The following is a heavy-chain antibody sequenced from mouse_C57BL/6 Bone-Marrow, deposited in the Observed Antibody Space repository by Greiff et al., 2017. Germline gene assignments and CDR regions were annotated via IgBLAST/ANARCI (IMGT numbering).Heavy chain of an antibody. J-gene: IGHJ1*03. CDR1: GYTFTSYW. CDR2: IYPGSGST. Sequence: QVQLQQSGAELVKPGASVKMSCKASGYTFTSYWITWVKQRPGQGLEWIGDIYPGSGSTNYNEKFKSKATLTVDTSSSTANMQLSSLTSEDSAVYYCARPYYSNYWYFDVWGTGTTVTVSS. CDR3: ARPYYSNYWYFDV. D-gene: IGHD2-5*01. V-gene: IGHV1-55*01.